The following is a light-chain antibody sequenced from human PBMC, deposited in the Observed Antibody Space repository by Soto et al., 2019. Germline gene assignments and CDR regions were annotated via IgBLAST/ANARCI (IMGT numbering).Light chain of an antibody. Sequence: ILLTQSPGTLALSPGERATLSCRASQSVSSSYLAWYQQKPGHAPSLLIYGASSRATGIPDRLSGSGSGTDFTLTICRLEPEDFPVYYCQQYGSSFTFGPGTKVDIK. J-gene: IGKJ3*01. CDR2: GAS. CDR3: QQYGSSFT. V-gene: IGKV3-20*01. CDR1: QSVSSSY.